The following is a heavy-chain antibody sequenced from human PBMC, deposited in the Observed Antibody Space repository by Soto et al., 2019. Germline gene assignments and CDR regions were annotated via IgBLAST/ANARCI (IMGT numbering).Heavy chain of an antibody. Sequence: SETLSLTCAVSGASFSGNFWGWIRKSPGMGLEWIGEINDSGVHKYNPSQKSRVTMSVDTSKNQFSLKLTSVTAADTAIYYCSTWVVATNTDYWGQGTLVTVSS. D-gene: IGHD2-8*01. CDR3: STWVVATNTDY. J-gene: IGHJ4*02. CDR1: GASFSGNF. V-gene: IGHV4-34*01. CDR2: INDSGVH.